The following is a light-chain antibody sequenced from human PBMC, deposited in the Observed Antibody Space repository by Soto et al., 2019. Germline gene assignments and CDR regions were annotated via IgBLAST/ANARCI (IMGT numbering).Light chain of an antibody. V-gene: IGKV3-20*01. CDR2: DAS. CDR3: QQYGSSPYT. CDR1: QSVSSSY. J-gene: IGKJ2*01. Sequence: EIVLTQSPGTLSLSPGERATLSCRASQSVSSSYLAWYLQKPGQAPRLLIFDASFRTTGIPDRFSGSGSGTDFTLTISRLEPEDFAIYYCQQYGSSPYTFGLGTRLEI.